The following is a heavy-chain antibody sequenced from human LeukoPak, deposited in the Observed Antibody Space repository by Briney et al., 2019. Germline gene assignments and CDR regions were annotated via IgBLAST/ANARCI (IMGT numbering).Heavy chain of an antibody. D-gene: IGHD3-9*01. Sequence: GGSVKVSCRAYGYTFTDYYIHWVRRAPGQGLEWMGWVDPRTGVTRCTQKFQGRVTMTRDTSISTVYLDLNGLTFDDTAVYYCATDNYGMLDYWGQGTLVTVSS. CDR1: GYTFTDYY. V-gene: IGHV1-2*02. CDR3: ATDNYGMLDY. CDR2: VDPRTGVT. J-gene: IGHJ4*02.